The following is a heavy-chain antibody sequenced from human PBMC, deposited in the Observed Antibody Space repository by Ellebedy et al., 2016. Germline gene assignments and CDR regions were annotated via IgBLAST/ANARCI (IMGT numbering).Heavy chain of an antibody. CDR1: GFTFSSYW. CDR3: ASLQSYCISCESDV. CDR2: ISYDGSYK. D-gene: IGHD2-2*01. J-gene: IGHJ6*02. Sequence: GGSLRLSCAASGFTFSSYWMHWVRQAPGKGLEWVAVISYDGSYKYYADSVKGRFTISRDNSKNTLHLQMNSLRAEDTAVYYCASLQSYCISCESDVWGQGTTVTVSS. V-gene: IGHV3-30*03.